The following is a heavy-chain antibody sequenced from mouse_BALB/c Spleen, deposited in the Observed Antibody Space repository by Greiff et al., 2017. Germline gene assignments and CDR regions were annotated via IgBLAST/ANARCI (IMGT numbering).Heavy chain of an antibody. CDR1: GFTFSSYT. V-gene: IGHV5-12-2*01. Sequence: EVMLVESGGGLVQPGGSLKLSCAASGFTFSSYTMSWVRQTPEKRLEWVAYISNGGGSTYYPDTVKGRFTISRDNAKNTLYLQMSSLKSEDTAMYYCARHVGGDYPRGWFAYWGQGTLVTVSA. D-gene: IGHD2-4*01. CDR2: ISNGGGST. J-gene: IGHJ3*01. CDR3: ARHVGGDYPRGWFAY.